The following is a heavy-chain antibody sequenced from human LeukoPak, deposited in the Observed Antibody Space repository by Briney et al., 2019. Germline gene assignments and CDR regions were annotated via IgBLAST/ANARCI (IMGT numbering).Heavy chain of an antibody. V-gene: IGHV3-30-3*01. D-gene: IGHD3-22*01. CDR3: ARDQSSGYYYKHDAFDI. CDR1: GFTFSSYA. CDR2: ISYDGSNK. Sequence: GGSLRLSCAASGFTFSSYAMPWVRQAPGKGLEWVAVISYDGSNKYYADSVKGRFTISRDNSKNTLYLQMNSLRAEDTAVYYCARDQSSGYYYKHDAFDIWGQGTMVTVSS. J-gene: IGHJ3*02.